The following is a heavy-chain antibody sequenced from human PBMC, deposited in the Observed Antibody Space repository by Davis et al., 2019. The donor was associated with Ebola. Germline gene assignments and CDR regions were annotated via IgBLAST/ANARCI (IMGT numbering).Heavy chain of an antibody. CDR3: ARQGNYYDSSGYLYYYYGMDV. V-gene: IGHV4-38-2*01. D-gene: IGHD3-22*01. CDR1: GFTFSSYS. CDR2: IYYSGST. Sequence: ESLKISCAASGFTFSSYSMSWVRQPPGKGLEWIGSIYYSGSTYYNPSLKSRVTISVDTSKNQFSLKLSAVTAADTAVYYCARQGNYYDSSGYLYYYYGMDVWGQGTTVTVSS. J-gene: IGHJ6*02.